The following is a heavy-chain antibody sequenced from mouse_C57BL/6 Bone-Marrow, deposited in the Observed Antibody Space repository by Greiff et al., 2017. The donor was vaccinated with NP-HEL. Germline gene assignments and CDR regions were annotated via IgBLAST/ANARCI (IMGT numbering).Heavy chain of an antibody. J-gene: IGHJ4*01. V-gene: IGHV7-3*01. CDR1: GFTFTDYY. Sequence: EVKLMESGGGLVQPGGSLSLSCAASGFTFTDYYMSWVRQPPGKALEWLGFLRNKANGYTTEYSASLTGRFTISRDNSQSILYLQMNALRAEDSATYYCARSIYYDYADDPFYAMDYWGQGTSVTVSS. CDR2: LRNKANGYTT. CDR3: ARSIYYDYADDPFYAMDY. D-gene: IGHD2-4*01.